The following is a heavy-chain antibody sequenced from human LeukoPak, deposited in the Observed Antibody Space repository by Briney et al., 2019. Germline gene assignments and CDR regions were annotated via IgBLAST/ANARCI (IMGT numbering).Heavy chain of an antibody. D-gene: IGHD2-15*01. J-gene: IGHJ4*02. CDR2: IYTSGRT. CDR3: SVAGS. V-gene: IGHV4-4*09. CDR1: GDSVSSKS. Sequence: SETLSLTCTVTVSGDSVSSKSWSWIRQPPGKGLEWIGYIYTSGRTSYKPSLRSRVTISVDTSRNQFSLTLSSVTAADTAVYYCSVAGSWGQGTLVTVSS.